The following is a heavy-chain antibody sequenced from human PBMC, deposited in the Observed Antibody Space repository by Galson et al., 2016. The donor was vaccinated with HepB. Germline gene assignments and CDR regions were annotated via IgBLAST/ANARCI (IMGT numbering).Heavy chain of an antibody. V-gene: IGHV1-3*01. CDR3: ARGPRYQVHYAMDV. CDR1: GYNFTAYP. Sequence: SVKVSCKGSGYNFTAYPMHWVRQAPGQRLEWMGWINSIYGSTRYSETFQDRVSITTDTSASTAYLELSSLRSEDTAIYFCARGPRYQVHYAMDVWGHGTTVTISS. CDR2: INSIYGST. D-gene: IGHD2-2*01. J-gene: IGHJ6*02.